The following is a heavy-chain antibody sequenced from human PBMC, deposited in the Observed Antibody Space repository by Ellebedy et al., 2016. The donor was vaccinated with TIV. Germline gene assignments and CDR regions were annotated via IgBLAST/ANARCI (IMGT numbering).Heavy chain of an antibody. CDR3: ARDPAGRTWGAFDL. D-gene: IGHD1-26*01. J-gene: IGHJ3*01. CDR2: IKEDGSEK. CDR1: GFTFSRYW. Sequence: GESLKISCAASGFTFSRYWMSWVRQAPGKGLEWVANIKEDGSEKHYVDSVRGRFTISRDNAKNSVYLQMNSLRAEDTAVYYCARDPAGRTWGAFDLWGQGTMATVSS. V-gene: IGHV3-7*03.